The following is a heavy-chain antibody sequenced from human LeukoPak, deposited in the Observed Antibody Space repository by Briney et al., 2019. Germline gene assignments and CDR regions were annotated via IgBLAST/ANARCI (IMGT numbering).Heavy chain of an antibody. D-gene: IGHD2-15*01. V-gene: IGHV3-7*04. CDR3: ARGPSGGNGFSY. CDR1: GFTFSSYW. Sequence: PGGSLRLSRAASGFTFSSYWMSWVRQAPGKGLEWVANIKQAGSERYYVDSVKGRFTISRDNAKNSLYLQMNSLRAVDTAVYYCARGPSGGNGFSYWGLGTLVTVSS. J-gene: IGHJ4*02. CDR2: IKQAGSER.